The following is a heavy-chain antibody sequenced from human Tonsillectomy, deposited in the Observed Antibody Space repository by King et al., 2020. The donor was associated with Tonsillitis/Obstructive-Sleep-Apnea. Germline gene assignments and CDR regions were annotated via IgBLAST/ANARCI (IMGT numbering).Heavy chain of an antibody. D-gene: IGHD6-19*01. J-gene: IGHJ4*02. V-gene: IGHV4-39*01. CDR2: IYYSGST. Sequence: LQLQESGPGLVKPSETLSLTCTVSGGSISSSSYYWGWIRQPPGKGLEWIGSIYYSGSTYYNPSLKIRVTISVDTSKNQFSLKLSSVTAADTAVYYCARHQARYSSGWYNYWGQGTLVTVSS. CDR3: ARHQARYSSGWYNY. CDR1: GGSISSSSYY.